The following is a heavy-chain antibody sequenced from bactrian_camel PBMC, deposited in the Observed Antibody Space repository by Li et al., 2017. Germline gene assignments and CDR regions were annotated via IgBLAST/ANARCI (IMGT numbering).Heavy chain of an antibody. J-gene: IGHJ4*01. CDR1: GFTFSSRA. Sequence: DVQLVESGGGLVQPGGSLRLSCAASGFTFSSRAMNWVRQAPGKGHEWVSSINTSGGTYYADSVEGRFTISRDNPKNTLYLQLNSLKTEDSAMYYCASLTGGYWGQGTQVTVS. CDR3: ASLTGGY. CDR2: INTSGGT. D-gene: IGHD8*01. V-gene: IGHV3S31*01.